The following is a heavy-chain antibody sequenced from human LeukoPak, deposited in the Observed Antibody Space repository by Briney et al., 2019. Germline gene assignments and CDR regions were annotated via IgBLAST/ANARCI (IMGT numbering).Heavy chain of an antibody. CDR3: ARLPAAINGYFDP. J-gene: IGHJ5*02. D-gene: IGHD2-2*01. CDR2: ISGSGGST. V-gene: IGHV3-23*01. CDR1: GFTFSSYV. Sequence: GGSLRLSCAASGFTFSSYVMSWVRQAPGKGLEWVSAISGSGGSTYYADSVKGRFTISRDNSKNTLYLQMYSLRAEDTAVYYCARLPAAINGYFDPWGQGTLVTVSS.